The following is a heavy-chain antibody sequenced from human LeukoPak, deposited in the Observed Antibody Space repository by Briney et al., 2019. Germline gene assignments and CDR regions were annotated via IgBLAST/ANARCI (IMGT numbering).Heavy chain of an antibody. V-gene: IGHV3-23*01. D-gene: IGHD6-19*01. J-gene: IGHJ4*02. CDR1: GFTFSSYA. CDR3: AKGKYSSGWYY. Sequence: PGGSLRLSCAASGFTFSSYAMSWVRQAPGKGLEWVSAIRGSGGSTYYADSVKGRFTISRENSKNTLYLQMNSLRAEDTAVYYCAKGKYSSGWYYWGQGTLVTVSS. CDR2: IRGSGGST.